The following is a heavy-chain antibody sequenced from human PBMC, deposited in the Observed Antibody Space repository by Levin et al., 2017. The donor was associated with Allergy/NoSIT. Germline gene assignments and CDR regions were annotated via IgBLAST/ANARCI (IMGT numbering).Heavy chain of an antibody. CDR2: IKSKTDGGTT. CDR3: TTLTPPPPFVVVPAAMDYYYYMDV. V-gene: IGHV3-15*01. Sequence: GESLKISCAASGFTFSNAWMSWVRQAPGKGLEWVGRIKSKTDGGTTDYAAPVKGRFTISRDDSKNTLYLQMNSLKTEDTAVYYCTTLTPPPPFVVVPAAMDYYYYMDVWGKGTTVTVSS. CDR1: GFTFSNAW. J-gene: IGHJ6*03. D-gene: IGHD2-2*01.